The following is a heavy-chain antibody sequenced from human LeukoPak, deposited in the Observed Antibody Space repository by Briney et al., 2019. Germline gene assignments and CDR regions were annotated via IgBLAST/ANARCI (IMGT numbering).Heavy chain of an antibody. Sequence: SETLSLTCTVSGGSISSGYWSWIRQPPGKGLEWIGYIYNSGNINYNPSLKSRVTMSVDTSRNQLSLKLSSVTAADTAVYYRVRSAHMDVWGKGTTVIVSS. V-gene: IGHV4-59*01. CDR1: GGSISSGY. CDR3: VRSAHMDV. J-gene: IGHJ6*03. CDR2: IYNSGNI.